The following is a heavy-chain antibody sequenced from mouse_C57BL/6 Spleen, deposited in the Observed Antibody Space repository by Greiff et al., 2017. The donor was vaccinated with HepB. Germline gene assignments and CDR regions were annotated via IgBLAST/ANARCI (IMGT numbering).Heavy chain of an antibody. CDR1: GYAFSSYW. D-gene: IGHD2-4*01. CDR2: IYPGDGDT. CDR3: ARNPYDYSFAY. Sequence: QVQLKQSGAELVKPGASVKISCKASGYAFSSYWMNWVKQRPGKGLEWIGQIYPGDGDTNYNGKFKGKATLTADKSSSTAYMQLSSLTSEDSAVYFCARNPYDYSFAYWGQGTLVTVSA. V-gene: IGHV1-80*01. J-gene: IGHJ3*01.